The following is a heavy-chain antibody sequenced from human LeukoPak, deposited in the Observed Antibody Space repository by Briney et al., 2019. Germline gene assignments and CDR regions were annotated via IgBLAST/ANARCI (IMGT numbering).Heavy chain of an antibody. CDR3: AKATLAGITMIVVVITPDAFDI. CDR1: GFTFSTYA. J-gene: IGHJ3*02. V-gene: IGHV3-23*01. CDR2: ISGSGSST. D-gene: IGHD3-22*01. Sequence: GGSLRLSCAAFGFTFSTYAMSWVRQAPGKGLEWVSTISGSGSSTYYADSVKGRLTISRDNSIKTLYLQLNSLRAEDTAVYYCAKATLAGITMIVVVITPDAFDIWGQGTMVTVSS.